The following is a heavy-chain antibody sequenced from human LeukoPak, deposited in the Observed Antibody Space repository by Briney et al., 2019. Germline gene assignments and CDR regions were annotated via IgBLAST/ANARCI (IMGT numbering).Heavy chain of an antibody. CDR2: ISSSSSTI. V-gene: IGHV3-48*02. D-gene: IGHD5-18*01. Sequence: PGGSLRLSCAASGFTFSSYSMNWVRQAPGKGLEWVSYISSSSSTIYYADSVKGRFTISRDKAKNSLYLQMNSLRDEDTAVYYCARDEDTAMGGDMDYWGQGTLVTVSS. CDR1: GFTFSSYS. CDR3: ARDEDTAMGGDMDY. J-gene: IGHJ4*02.